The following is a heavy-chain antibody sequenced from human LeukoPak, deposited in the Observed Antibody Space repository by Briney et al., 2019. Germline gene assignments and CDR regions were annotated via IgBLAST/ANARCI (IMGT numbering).Heavy chain of an antibody. CDR2: MNPNSGNT. D-gene: IGHD3-10*01. V-gene: IGHV1-8*01. CDR1: GYTFTSYD. J-gene: IGHJ4*02. CDR3: ARVATMVRGVIITFGY. Sequence: GASVTVSCKASGYTFTSYDINWVRQATGQGLEWMGWMNPNSGNTGYAQKFQGRVTMTRNTSISTAYMELSSQRSEDTAVYYCARVATMVRGVIITFGYWGQGTLVTVSS.